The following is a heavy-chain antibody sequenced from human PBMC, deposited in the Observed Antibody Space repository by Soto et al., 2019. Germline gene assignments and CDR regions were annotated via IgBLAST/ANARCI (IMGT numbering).Heavy chain of an antibody. CDR3: ARGHIPVYGPVPDYFDS. J-gene: IGHJ4*02. D-gene: IGHD2-21*01. CDR1: GGSLRGSY. V-gene: IGHV4-34*02. CDR2: VTHSGST. Sequence: QVHLQQWGAGLLKPSETLSLTCGVYGGSLRGSYWSWIRQPPGKALEWLGKVTHSGSTTFNPSLKSRVSVSVDTSDNQFSLKLTCVTAADTAVYYCARGHIPVYGPVPDYFDSWGQGTLVTVSS.